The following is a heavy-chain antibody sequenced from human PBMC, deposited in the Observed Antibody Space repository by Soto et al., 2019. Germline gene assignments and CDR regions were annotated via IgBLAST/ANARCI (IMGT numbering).Heavy chain of an antibody. CDR3: ARRGVSGPVDY. J-gene: IGHJ4*02. V-gene: IGHV4-28*01. Sequence: TSETLSLTCAVSGYSISSSNWWGWIRQPPGKGLEWIGYIYYSGTTYYNPSLKSRVTISVDMSKNNFSLKLSSVTAADTAVYYCARRGVSGPVDYWGQGTLVTVSS. CDR1: GYSISSSNW. D-gene: IGHD3-10*01. CDR2: IYYSGTT.